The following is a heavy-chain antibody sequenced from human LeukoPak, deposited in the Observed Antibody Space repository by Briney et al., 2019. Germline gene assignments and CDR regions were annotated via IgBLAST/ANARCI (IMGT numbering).Heavy chain of an antibody. CDR2: ISYDGSNK. Sequence: GRSLRLSCAASGFTFSSYAMHWVRQAPGKGLEWVAVISYDGSNKYYADSVKGRFTISRDNSKNTLYLQMNSLRAEDTAVYYCARDPQRAYGGNYYYYYYYMDVWGKGTTVTVSS. J-gene: IGHJ6*03. CDR1: GFTFSSYA. D-gene: IGHD4-23*01. CDR3: ARDPQRAYGGNYYYYYYYMDV. V-gene: IGHV3-30*04.